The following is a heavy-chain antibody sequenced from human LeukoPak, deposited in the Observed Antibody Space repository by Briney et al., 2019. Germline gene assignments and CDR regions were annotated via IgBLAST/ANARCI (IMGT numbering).Heavy chain of an antibody. D-gene: IGHD2-2*01. CDR3: AKGYCSSTSCYFDY. J-gene: IGHJ4*02. CDR2: TKPDGSEK. V-gene: IGHV3-7*03. CDR1: GFTFSQYW. Sequence: GGSLRLSCAASGFTFSQYWMSWVRQAPGKGLEWVANTKPDGSEKNYVDSVKGRFTISRDNAKNSLYLQMNSLRAEDTALYYCAKGYCSSTSCYFDYWGQGTLVTVSS.